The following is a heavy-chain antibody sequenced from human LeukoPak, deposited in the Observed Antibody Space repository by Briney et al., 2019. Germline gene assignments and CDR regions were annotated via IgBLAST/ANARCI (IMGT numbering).Heavy chain of an antibody. V-gene: IGHV3-48*03. Sequence: GGSLRLSCAASGFTFSSYEINWVRQAPGKGLEWVSYISSSGSTIYYADSVKGRFTISRDNAKNSLYLQMNSLRAEDTAVYYCARDGYNRYPFDYWGQGTLVTVSS. J-gene: IGHJ4*02. CDR3: ARDGYNRYPFDY. CDR1: GFTFSSYE. D-gene: IGHD5-24*01. CDR2: ISSSGSTI.